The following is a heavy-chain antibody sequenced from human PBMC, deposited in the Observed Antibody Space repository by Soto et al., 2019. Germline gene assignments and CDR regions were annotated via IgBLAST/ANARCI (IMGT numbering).Heavy chain of an antibody. CDR2: IIPIFGTA. V-gene: IGHV1-69*13. CDR3: AGLSMVRGESCYYYYGMDV. D-gene: IGHD3-10*01. J-gene: IGHJ6*02. CDR1: GGTFSSYS. Sequence: SVKVSCKASGGTFSSYSIRWVRQAPGQGLEWMGGIIPIFGTANYAQKFQGRVTITADESTSTAYMELSSLRSEDTAVYYSAGLSMVRGESCYYYYGMDVWGQGTTVTVSS.